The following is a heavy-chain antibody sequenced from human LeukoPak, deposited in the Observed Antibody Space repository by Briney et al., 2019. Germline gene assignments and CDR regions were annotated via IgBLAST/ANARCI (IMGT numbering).Heavy chain of an antibody. CDR2: ISGSGGST. V-gene: IGHV3-23*01. D-gene: IGHD6-19*01. J-gene: IGHJ4*02. CDR1: GFTFSSYA. CDR3: AKAQWLVPELDY. Sequence: PGGSLRLSCAASGFTFSSYAMSWVRQASGKGLEWVSAISGSGGSTYYADSVKGRFTISRDNSKNTLYLQMNSLRAEDTAVYYCAKAQWLVPELDYWGQGTLVTVSS.